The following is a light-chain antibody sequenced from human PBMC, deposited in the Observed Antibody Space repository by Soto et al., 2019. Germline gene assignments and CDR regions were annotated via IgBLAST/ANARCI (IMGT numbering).Light chain of an antibody. CDR1: SGHSSYA. CDR3: QTWGTGLAV. Sequence: QLVLTQSPSASASLGASVKLTCTLSSGHSSYAIAWHQQQPEKGPRYLMKLNSDGSHSKGDGIPDRFSGSSSVAERYLTISSLQSEDEADSYCQTWGTGLAVFGGGTQLTVL. V-gene: IGLV4-69*01. J-gene: IGLJ7*01. CDR2: LNSDGSH.